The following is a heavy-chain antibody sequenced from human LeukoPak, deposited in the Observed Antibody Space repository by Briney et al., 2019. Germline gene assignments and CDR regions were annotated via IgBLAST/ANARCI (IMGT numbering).Heavy chain of an antibody. V-gene: IGHV1-18*01. Sequence: ASVKVSCKASGYTFTSYGISWVRQAPGQGLEWMGWISAYNGNTNYAQKLQGRVTMTTDTSTSTAYMELRSLRSDDASVYCCARCVGRYCRSASCDPPPIDYWGQGTQVTVSS. J-gene: IGHJ4*02. CDR1: GYTFTSYG. CDR3: ARCVGRYCRSASCDPPPIDY. CDR2: ISAYNGNT. D-gene: IGHD2-2*01.